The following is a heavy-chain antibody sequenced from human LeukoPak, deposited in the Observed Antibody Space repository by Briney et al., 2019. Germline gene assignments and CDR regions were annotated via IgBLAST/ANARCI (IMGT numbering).Heavy chain of an antibody. CDR1: GLTFANHW. D-gene: IGHD1-1*01. CDR3: ARNDDTMPFDN. CDR2: INGDGSST. V-gene: IGHV3-74*01. Sequence: GGSLRLSCAASGLTFANHWMHWIRQVPGRVPVWVSRINGDGSSTAYADSVKGRFTISRDNAKNTLYLQMNSLRPEDTALYYCARNDDTMPFDNRGQGTLVTVSS. J-gene: IGHJ4*02.